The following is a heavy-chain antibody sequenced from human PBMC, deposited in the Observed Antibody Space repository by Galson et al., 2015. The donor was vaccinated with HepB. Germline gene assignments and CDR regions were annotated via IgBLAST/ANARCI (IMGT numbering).Heavy chain of an antibody. CDR3: ARGAIGYCSSTSCPYYYYGMDV. D-gene: IGHD2-2*01. J-gene: IGHJ6*02. V-gene: IGHV4-4*02. Sequence: ETLSLTCAVSGGSISSSNWWSWVRQPPGKGLEWIGEVYHSGSTNYNPSLKSRVTISVDTSKNQFSLKLSSVTAADTAAYYCARGAIGYCSSTSCPYYYYGMDVWGQGTTVTVSS. CDR2: VYHSGST. CDR1: GGSISSSNW.